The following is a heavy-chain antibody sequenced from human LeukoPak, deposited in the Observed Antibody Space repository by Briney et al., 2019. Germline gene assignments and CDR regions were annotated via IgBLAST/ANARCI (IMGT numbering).Heavy chain of an antibody. V-gene: IGHV3-21*01. CDR3: ARDGAGEILDY. J-gene: IGHJ4*02. CDR2: ISSSSSYI. CDR1: GFTFSSYS. D-gene: IGHD3-10*01. Sequence: PGESLKISCAASGFTFSSYSMNWVRQAPGKGLGWVSSISSSSSYIYYADSVKGRFTISRDNAKNSLYLQMNSLRAEDTAVYYCARDGAGEILDYWGQGTLVTVSS.